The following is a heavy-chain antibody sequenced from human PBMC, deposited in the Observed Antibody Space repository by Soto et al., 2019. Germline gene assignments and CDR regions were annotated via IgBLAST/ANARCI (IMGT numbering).Heavy chain of an antibody. V-gene: IGHV4-61*01. CDR1: GGSVSSGSYY. D-gene: IGHD1-26*01. CDR2: IYYSGST. Sequence: SETLSLTCTVSGGSVSSGSYYWSWIRQPPGKGLEWIGYIYYSGSTNYNPSLKSRVTISVDTSKNQFSLKLSSVTAADTAVYYCARDPSGIYFTDYYYGMDVWGQGTTVTVSS. J-gene: IGHJ6*02. CDR3: ARDPSGIYFTDYYYGMDV.